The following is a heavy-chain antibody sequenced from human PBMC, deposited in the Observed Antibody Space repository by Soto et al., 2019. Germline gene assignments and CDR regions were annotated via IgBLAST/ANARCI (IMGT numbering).Heavy chain of an antibody. Sequence: QVHLVQSGAELKMPGSSVTVSCKTSGSIFITYGFSWVRQAPGRGLEWMGGIIPFLGETNHAQKFQGRVTLTADKATSTVYMELTNLTVEDTAIYYCARETAHRGASGRPLLPENFDSWGQGTLVTVSS. V-gene: IGHV1-69*06. CDR2: IIPFLGET. CDR3: ARETAHRGASGRPLLPENFDS. J-gene: IGHJ4*02. D-gene: IGHD3-10*01. CDR1: GSIFITYG.